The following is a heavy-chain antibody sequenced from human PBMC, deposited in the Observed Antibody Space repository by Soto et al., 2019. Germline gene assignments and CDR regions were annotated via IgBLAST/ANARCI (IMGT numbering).Heavy chain of an antibody. CDR2: IYPSDSDT. CDR1: GYSFSNYW. Sequence: GAEVKKPGESLKISCKGSGYSFSNYWIGWVRQMPGKGLEWMGIIYPSDSDTKYSPSFQGQVTISADRSITTAYLQWSSLKASDSAMYYCARLDYGSTGWFDSWGQGTLVTVSS. J-gene: IGHJ5*01. V-gene: IGHV5-51*01. CDR3: ARLDYGSTGWFDS. D-gene: IGHD3-10*01.